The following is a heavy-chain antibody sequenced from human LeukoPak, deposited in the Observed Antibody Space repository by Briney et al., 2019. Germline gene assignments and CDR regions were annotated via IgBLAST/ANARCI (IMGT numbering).Heavy chain of an antibody. Sequence: KPSETLSLTCTVSGGSISSGSYYWSWIRQPAGKGLEWIGRIYTSGSTNYNPSLKSRVTISVDTSKNQFSLKLSSVTAADTAVYYCARTYYYDSSGYYYGRDPSDYRGQGTLVTVSS. CDR3: ARTYYYDSSGYYYGRDPSDY. D-gene: IGHD3-22*01. CDR1: GGSISSGSYY. V-gene: IGHV4-61*02. J-gene: IGHJ4*02. CDR2: IYTSGST.